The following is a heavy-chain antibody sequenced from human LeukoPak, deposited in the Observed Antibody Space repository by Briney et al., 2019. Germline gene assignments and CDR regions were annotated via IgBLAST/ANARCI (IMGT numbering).Heavy chain of an antibody. J-gene: IGHJ4*02. CDR2: ISAYNGNT. Sequence: ASVKVSCKASGYTFTSYGISGVRQAPGQGLEGMGWISAYNGNTNYAQKLQGRVTMTTDTSTSTAYMELRSLRSDDTAVYYCAISAGGEYYYDGSGYPGTFDYWGQGTLVTVSS. V-gene: IGHV1-18*01. CDR3: AISAGGEYYYDGSGYPGTFDY. CDR1: GYTFTSYG. D-gene: IGHD3-22*01.